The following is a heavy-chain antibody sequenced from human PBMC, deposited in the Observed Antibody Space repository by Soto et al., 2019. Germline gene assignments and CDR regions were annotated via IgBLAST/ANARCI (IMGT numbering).Heavy chain of an antibody. CDR1: GFTFSSYA. J-gene: IGHJ4*02. Sequence: EVQLLESEGGLVQPGGSLRLSCAASGFTFSSYALSWVRQAPGKGLEWVSIISASGGSTFYADSVKGRCTISRDNSKNTLYLQMNSLRAEDTAVYYCAKHFDSGCPDYWGQGTLVTVSS. CDR2: ISASGGST. CDR3: AKHFDSGCPDY. V-gene: IGHV3-23*01. D-gene: IGHD6-19*01.